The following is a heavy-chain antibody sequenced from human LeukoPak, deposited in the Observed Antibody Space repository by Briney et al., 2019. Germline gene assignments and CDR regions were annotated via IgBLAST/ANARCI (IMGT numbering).Heavy chain of an antibody. V-gene: IGHV4-31*03. CDR1: GGSISSGGYY. J-gene: IGHJ4*02. D-gene: IGHD1-26*01. CDR2: IYYSGST. Sequence: SETLSLTCTVSGGSISSGGYYWSWIRQHPGKGLEWIGYIYYSGSTYYNPSLKSRVTISVDTSKNQFSLKLSSVTAADTAVYYCARERYSGSYYFIDYWGQGTLVTVSS. CDR3: ARERYSGSYYFIDY.